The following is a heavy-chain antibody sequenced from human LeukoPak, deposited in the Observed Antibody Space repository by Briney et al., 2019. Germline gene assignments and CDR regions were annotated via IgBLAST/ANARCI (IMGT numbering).Heavy chain of an antibody. J-gene: IGHJ3*02. D-gene: IGHD6-6*01. CDR1: GCTFTDYY. CDR2: VDPEDGET. V-gene: IGHV1-69-2*01. Sequence: ATVKISCXVSGCTFTDYYMHWVQQAPGKGLEWMGLVDPEDGETIYAEKFQGRVTITADTSTDTAYMELSSLRSEDTAVYYCATIEYSSSSRAFDIWGQGTMVTVSS. CDR3: ATIEYSSSSRAFDI.